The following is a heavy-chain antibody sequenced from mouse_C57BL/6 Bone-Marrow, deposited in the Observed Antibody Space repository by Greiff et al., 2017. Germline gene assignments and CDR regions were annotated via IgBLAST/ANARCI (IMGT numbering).Heavy chain of an antibody. CDR3: TREKRVTGCYAMDY. CDR2: ISSGGDYI. J-gene: IGHJ4*01. D-gene: IGHD4-1*01. Sequence: EVQGVESGEGLVKPGGSLKLSCAASGFTFSSYAMSWVRQTPEKRLEWVAYISSGGDYIYYADTVKGRFTISRDNARNTLYLQMSSLKSEDTAMYYCTREKRVTGCYAMDYWGQGTSVTVSS. V-gene: IGHV5-9-1*02. CDR1: GFTFSSYA.